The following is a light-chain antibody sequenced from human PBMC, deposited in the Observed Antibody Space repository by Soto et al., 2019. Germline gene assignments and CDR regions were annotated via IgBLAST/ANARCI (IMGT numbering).Light chain of an antibody. J-gene: IGLJ1*01. CDR3: SSYTSSSTYV. Sequence: QSVLTQPASESGSPGQSITISCTGTGSDVGGYDYVSWYQHHPGKAPKVMIYEVTNRPSGVSNRFSGSKSGNTASLTISGLLAEDEADYYCSSYTSSSTYVFGTGTKVTAL. CDR1: GSDVGGYDY. CDR2: EVT. V-gene: IGLV2-14*01.